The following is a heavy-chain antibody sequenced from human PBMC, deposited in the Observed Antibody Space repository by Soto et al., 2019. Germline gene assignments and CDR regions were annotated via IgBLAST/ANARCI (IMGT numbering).Heavy chain of an antibody. CDR2: IIPIFGTA. V-gene: IGHV1-69*01. D-gene: IGHD6-13*01. J-gene: IGHJ6*02. CDR3: AREGAAAAGTSRFYYYYGMDV. CDR1: GGTFSSYA. Sequence: QVQLVQSGAEVKKPGASVKVSCKASGGTFSSYAISWVRQAPGQGLEWMGWIIPIFGTANYAQKFQGRVTITADESTSTAYMELSSLRSEDTAVYYCAREGAAAAGTSRFYYYYGMDVWGQGTTVTVSS.